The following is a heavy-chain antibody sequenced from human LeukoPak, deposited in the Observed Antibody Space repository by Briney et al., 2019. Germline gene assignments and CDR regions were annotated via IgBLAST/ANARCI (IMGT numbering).Heavy chain of an antibody. V-gene: IGHV4-39*07. Sequence: SETLSLTCTVSGGSISSSSYYWGWIRQPPGKGLEWIGSIYYSGSTYYNPSLKSRVTISVDTSKNQFSLKLSSVTAADTAVYYCARRTNYCSSTSCYEYYFDYWGQGTLVTVSS. D-gene: IGHD2-2*01. CDR2: IYYSGST. CDR1: GGSISSSSYY. J-gene: IGHJ4*02. CDR3: ARRTNYCSSTSCYEYYFDY.